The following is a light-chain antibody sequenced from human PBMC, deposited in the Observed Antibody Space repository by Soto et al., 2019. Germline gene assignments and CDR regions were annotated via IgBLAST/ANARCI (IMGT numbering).Light chain of an antibody. V-gene: IGKV3-20*01. Sequence: ETVLTQSPATVSLSPGDRATLPCRASQSVSSNKLAWYQQKPGQAPRLLIYAASSRATGIPDRFSGSGSGTDFTLTINRLEPEDFAVYYCQQYGSSIQTFGQGTKVDI. CDR1: QSVSSNK. CDR2: AAS. J-gene: IGKJ1*01. CDR3: QQYGSSIQT.